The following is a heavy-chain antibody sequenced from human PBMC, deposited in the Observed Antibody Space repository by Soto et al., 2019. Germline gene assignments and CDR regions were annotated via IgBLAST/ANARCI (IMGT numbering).Heavy chain of an antibody. D-gene: IGHD6-6*01. Sequence: GASVKVSCKASGYTFTSYGISWVRQAPGQGLEWMGWISAYNGNTNYAQKLQGRVTMTTDTSTSTAYMELRSLRSDDTAVYYCARAGIAARPPPRWLDPWGQGTLVTVSS. CDR1: GYTFTSYG. J-gene: IGHJ5*02. V-gene: IGHV1-18*01. CDR3: ARAGIAARPPPRWLDP. CDR2: ISAYNGNT.